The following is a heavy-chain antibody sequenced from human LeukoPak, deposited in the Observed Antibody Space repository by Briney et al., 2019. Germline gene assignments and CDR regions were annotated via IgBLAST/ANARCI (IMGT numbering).Heavy chain of an antibody. J-gene: IGHJ4*02. D-gene: IGHD1-26*01. CDR1: GYSISSSNW. CDR3: ANSGRKGSFDY. CDR2: IYYSGST. V-gene: IGHV4-28*06. Sequence: PSGTLSLTCAVSGYSISSSNWWGWIRQPPGKGLEWIGYIYYSGSTNYNPSLKSRVIMSVDTSKNQFSLKLSSVTALDTAVYYCANSGRKGSFDYWGQGTLVTVSS.